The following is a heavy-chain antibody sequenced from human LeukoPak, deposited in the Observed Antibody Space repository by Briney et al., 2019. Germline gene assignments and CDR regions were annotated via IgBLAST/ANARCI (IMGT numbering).Heavy chain of an antibody. CDR2: IRYDGSNK. D-gene: IGHD6-19*01. CDR1: GLTFSSYG. V-gene: IGHV3-30*02. CDR3: ARDPGRQWLVGALDY. J-gene: IGHJ4*02. Sequence: GGSLRLSCATSGLTFSSYGMHWVRQAPGKGLEWVAFIRYDGSNKYYADSVKGRFTISRDNSKNTLYLQMNSLRAEDTAVYYCARDPGRQWLVGALDYWGQGTLVTVSS.